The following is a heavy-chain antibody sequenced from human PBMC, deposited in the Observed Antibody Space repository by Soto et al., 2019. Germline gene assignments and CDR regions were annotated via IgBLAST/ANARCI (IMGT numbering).Heavy chain of an antibody. D-gene: IGHD4-17*01. CDR1: GFTFTSSA. CDR3: AAEPFDYGRYDY. CDR2: IVVGSGNT. Sequence: SVKVSCKASGFTFTSSAVQWVRQARGQRLEWIGWIVVGSGNTNYAQKFQERVTITRDMSTSTAYMELSSLRSEDTAVYYCAAEPFDYGRYDYWGQGTLVTVYS. J-gene: IGHJ4*02. V-gene: IGHV1-58*01.